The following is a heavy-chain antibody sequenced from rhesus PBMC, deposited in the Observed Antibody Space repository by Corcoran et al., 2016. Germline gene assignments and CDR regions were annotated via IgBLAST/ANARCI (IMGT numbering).Heavy chain of an antibody. Sequence: EVQLVQSGAEVKRPGESLKISCKTSGYSFTTYWISWVRRVPGKGLEWMGAVDPINSGTRYRPSFQGQVTISADKSISPAYLQWSSLKASDSATYYGARNSGRWTYFDYWGQGVLVTVSS. V-gene: IGHV5-2*01. CDR1: GYSFTTYW. CDR3: ARNSGRWTYFDY. CDR2: VDPINSGT. D-gene: IGHD6-25*01. J-gene: IGHJ4*01.